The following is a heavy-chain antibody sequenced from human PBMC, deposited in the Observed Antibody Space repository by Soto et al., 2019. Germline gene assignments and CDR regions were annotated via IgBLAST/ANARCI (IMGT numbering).Heavy chain of an antibody. V-gene: IGHV1-18*04. D-gene: IGHD2-2*01. CDR2: ISAYNGNT. J-gene: IGHJ6*02. Sequence: GASVKVSCKASGYTFTSYGISWVRQAPGQGLEWMGWISAYNGNTNYAQKLQGRVTMTTDTSTSTAYMELRSLGSDDSAAYYCARHFLGYCSSPSCYEGYYGMDVWGQGTTVTVSS. CDR1: GYTFTSYG. CDR3: ARHFLGYCSSPSCYEGYYGMDV.